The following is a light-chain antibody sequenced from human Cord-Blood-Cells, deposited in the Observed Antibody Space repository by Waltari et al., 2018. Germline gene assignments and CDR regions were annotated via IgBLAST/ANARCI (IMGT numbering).Light chain of an antibody. J-gene: IGLJ3*02. CDR1: RSNIGRNY. CDR2: RNN. V-gene: IGLV1-47*01. CDR3: AAWDDSLSGRV. Sequence: QSVLTQPPSASGTPGQRVTISCSGSRSNIGRNYVYWYQQPPGTAPKLLIYRNNQRPSGVPDRFSGSKSGTSASLAISGLRSEDEADYYCAAWDDSLSGRVFGGGTKLTVL.